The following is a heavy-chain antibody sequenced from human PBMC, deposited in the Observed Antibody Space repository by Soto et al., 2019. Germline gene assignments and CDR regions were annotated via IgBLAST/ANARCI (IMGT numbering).Heavy chain of an antibody. CDR2: IYPDDSDT. Sequence: GESLKISCQSSGSPFKTYWVAWVRQMPGKALEWMGLIYPDDSDTRYNPAFRGQVTISAEKSTNTVFLQWRSLKVSDTATYFCARQRRDASAGCALCAMDVWGQGTSVTVSS. V-gene: IGHV5-51*01. J-gene: IGHJ6*02. D-gene: IGHD2-2*01. CDR1: GSPFKTYW. CDR3: ARQRRDASAGCALCAMDV.